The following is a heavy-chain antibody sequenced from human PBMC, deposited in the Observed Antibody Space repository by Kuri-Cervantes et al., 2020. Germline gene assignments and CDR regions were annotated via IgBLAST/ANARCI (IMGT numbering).Heavy chain of an antibody. Sequence: ASVKVSCKASGGTFSSYAISWVRQAPGQGLEWMGWINPNSGGTKYAQKFQGWVTMTRDTSISTAYMELKRLRSDDTAVYYCARYGSGDEKDYYYYYHMDVWGKGTTVTVSS. CDR1: GGTFSSYA. CDR3: ARYGSGDEKDYYYYYHMDV. J-gene: IGHJ6*03. V-gene: IGHV1-2*04. CDR2: INPNSGGT. D-gene: IGHD3-10*01.